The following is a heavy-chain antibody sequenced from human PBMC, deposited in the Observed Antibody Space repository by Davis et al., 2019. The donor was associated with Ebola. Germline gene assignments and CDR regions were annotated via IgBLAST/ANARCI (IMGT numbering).Heavy chain of an antibody. Sequence: MPSETLSLTCIVSGDSISNYNFYWAWIRQTPGKKLEWIGSIYYTGNTNYNPSPKSRVTISTDTSRNNSSLRLRSVTAADTAVYFCARRDNDYGGDSIWFDLWGQGILVTVPS. J-gene: IGHJ5*02. V-gene: IGHV4-39*01. CDR1: GDSISNYNFY. CDR2: IYYTGNT. CDR3: ARRDNDYGGDSIWFDL. D-gene: IGHD4-23*01.